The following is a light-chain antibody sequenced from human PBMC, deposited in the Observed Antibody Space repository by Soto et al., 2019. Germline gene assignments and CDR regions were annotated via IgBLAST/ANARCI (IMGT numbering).Light chain of an antibody. V-gene: IGKV1-9*01. J-gene: IGKJ1*01. Sequence: DIQMTQSPSSVSASIGDTVIITCRASQDINVYLNWYQHKPGEVPKLLIYSASTLHSGVPSRFSGSGSGTQFTLTISSLQPEDFATYYCQHYNSYSEAFGQGTKVDIK. CDR3: QHYNSYSEA. CDR2: SAS. CDR1: QDINVY.